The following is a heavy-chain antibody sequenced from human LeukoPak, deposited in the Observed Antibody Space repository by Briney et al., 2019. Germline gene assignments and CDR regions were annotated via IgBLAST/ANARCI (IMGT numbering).Heavy chain of an antibody. CDR1: GGSFSGYY. V-gene: IGHV4-34*01. J-gene: IGHJ6*02. CDR2: INHSGST. Sequence: SETLSLICAVYGGSFSGYYWSWIRQPPGKGLEWIGEINHSGSTNYNPSLKGRVTISVDTSKNQFSLKLSSVTAADTAVYYCARGVRVGARERYHDYVWGSYRFAPGGMDVWGQGTTVTVSS. CDR3: ARGVRVGARERYHDYVWGSYRFAPGGMDV. D-gene: IGHD3-16*02.